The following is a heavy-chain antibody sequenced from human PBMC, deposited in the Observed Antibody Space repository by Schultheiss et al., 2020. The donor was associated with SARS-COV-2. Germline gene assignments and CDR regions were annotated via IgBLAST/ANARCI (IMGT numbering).Heavy chain of an antibody. CDR3: ARDFTVTTPTY. Sequence: SETLSLTCTVSGGSISSYYWSWIRQPPGKGLEWIGYIYYSGSTNYNPSLKSRVTISVDTSKNQFSLKLSSVTAADTAVYYCARDFTVTTPTYWGQGTLVTVSS. V-gene: IGHV4-59*01. CDR1: GGSISSYY. CDR2: IYYSGST. D-gene: IGHD4-17*01. J-gene: IGHJ4*02.